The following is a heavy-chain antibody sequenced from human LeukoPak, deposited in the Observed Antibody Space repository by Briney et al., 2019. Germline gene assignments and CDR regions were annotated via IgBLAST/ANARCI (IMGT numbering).Heavy chain of an antibody. CDR1: GGSFSSYY. V-gene: IGHV4-34*01. D-gene: IGHD3-22*01. CDR3: ANHPYYYDSSGYYYSY. CDR2: INHSGST. J-gene: IGHJ4*02. Sequence: SETLSLTCAVYGGSFSSYYWSWIRQPPGKGLEWIGEINHSGSTNYNPSLKSRVTISVDTSKNQFSLKLSSVTAADTAVYYCANHPYYYDSSGYYYSYWGQGTLVTVSS.